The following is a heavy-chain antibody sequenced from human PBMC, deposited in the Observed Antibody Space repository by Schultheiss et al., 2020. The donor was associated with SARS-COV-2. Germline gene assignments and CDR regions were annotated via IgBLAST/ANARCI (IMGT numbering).Heavy chain of an antibody. D-gene: IGHD3-10*01. CDR1: GFTFSSYA. CDR3: ARDPWHRDYYNYYMDV. J-gene: IGHJ6*03. V-gene: IGHV3-74*01. Sequence: GGSLRLSCAASGFTFSSYAMHWVRQAPGKGLVWVSRINSDGSSTSYADSVKGRFTISRDNAKNSLYLQMNSLRAEDTAVYYCARDPWHRDYYNYYMDVWGKGTTVTVSS. CDR2: INSDGSST.